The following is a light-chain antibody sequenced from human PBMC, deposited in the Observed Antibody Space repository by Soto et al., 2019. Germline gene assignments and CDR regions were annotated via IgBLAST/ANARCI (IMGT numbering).Light chain of an antibody. CDR2: DAS. J-gene: IGKJ4*01. Sequence: EIVLKQSPGTLSLSPGERATLSCRASQSVSSYLAWYQQRPGQAPRLLIYDASNRATGIPARFSGSGSGTDFTLTISSPEPDDFAVYYCQQRSKWPLTFGGGTKVDI. V-gene: IGKV3-11*01. CDR1: QSVSSY. CDR3: QQRSKWPLT.